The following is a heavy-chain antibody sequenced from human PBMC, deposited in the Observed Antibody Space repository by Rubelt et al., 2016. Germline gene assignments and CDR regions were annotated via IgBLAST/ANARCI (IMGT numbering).Heavy chain of an antibody. D-gene: IGHD2-21*01. Sequence: QVQLVQSGAEVKKPGSSVKVSCKASGGTFSSYAISWVRQAPGQGLEWVGWVSSLNHYRTQAQQFQGRVTLTADTSATTVYMELRSLTSDDTAVYYCARGGLCDYWGQGTLVTVSS. V-gene: IGHV1-18*01. CDR3: ARGGLCDY. CDR2: VSSLNHYR. CDR1: GGTFSSYA. J-gene: IGHJ4*02.